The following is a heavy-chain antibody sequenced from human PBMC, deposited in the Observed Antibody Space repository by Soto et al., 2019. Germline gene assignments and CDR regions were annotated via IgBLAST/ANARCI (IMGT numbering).Heavy chain of an antibody. D-gene: IGHD2-2*01. Sequence: GGSLRLSCAASGFTFSSYAMHWVRQAPGKGLEWVAVISYDGSNKYYADSVKGRFTISRDNSKNTLYLQMNSLRAEDTAVYYCARGRVPTKSYFDYWGQGTLVTVSS. CDR2: ISYDGSNK. CDR3: ARGRVPTKSYFDY. V-gene: IGHV3-30-3*01. CDR1: GFTFSSYA. J-gene: IGHJ4*02.